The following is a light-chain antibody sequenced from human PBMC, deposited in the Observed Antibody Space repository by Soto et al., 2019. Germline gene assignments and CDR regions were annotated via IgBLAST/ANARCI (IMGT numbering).Light chain of an antibody. CDR1: SSDVGSYNL. Sequence: QSALTQPASVSGSPGQSITIPCTGTSSDVGSYNLVSWYQQHPGKAHKLMIYEGSKRPSGVSNRFSGSKSGNTASLTISGLEAEDEVVYYCCSYAGSSTYVFGSGTKLTVL. V-gene: IGLV2-23*01. CDR2: EGS. J-gene: IGLJ1*01. CDR3: CSYAGSSTYV.